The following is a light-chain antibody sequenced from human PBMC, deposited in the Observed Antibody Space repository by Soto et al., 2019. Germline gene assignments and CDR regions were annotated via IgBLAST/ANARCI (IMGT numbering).Light chain of an antibody. CDR2: GAS. CDR1: QSISSNS. CDR3: QQYGSSPRIT. V-gene: IGKV3-20*01. Sequence: EMVLTQSPGTLSLSPGERATLSCRASQSISSNSLAWYQQKPGQAPRLFIYGASSRATGIPDRFSGSGSGTHFTLTTSRLEPEDFALYYCQQYGSSPRITFGQGTRLEIK. J-gene: IGKJ5*01.